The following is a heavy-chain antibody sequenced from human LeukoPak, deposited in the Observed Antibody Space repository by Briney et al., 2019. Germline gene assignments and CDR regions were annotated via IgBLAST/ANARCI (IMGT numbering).Heavy chain of an antibody. Sequence: PSETLSLTCAVYGGSFSVYYWSWIRHPPGKGLEWIGEINHSGSTNYNPSLKSRVTISVDTSKNQLSLKLSSVTAADTAVYYCARGDIVATIDYWGQGTLVTVSS. CDR2: INHSGST. V-gene: IGHV4-34*01. D-gene: IGHD5-12*01. CDR1: GGSFSVYY. J-gene: IGHJ4*02. CDR3: ARGDIVATIDY.